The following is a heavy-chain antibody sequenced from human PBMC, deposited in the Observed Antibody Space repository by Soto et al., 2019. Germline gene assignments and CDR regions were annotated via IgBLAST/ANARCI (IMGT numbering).Heavy chain of an antibody. J-gene: IGHJ4*02. CDR3: ARDRAAGGY. CDR1: GFSFSDYE. Sequence: EVQLVESGGGLAQPGGSLRLSCVASGFSFSDYEMNWVRQAPGKGLEWVAYISSGGSTIHYADSVRGRFTVSRDNARNSLYLQMNTLSVEDTALSYCARDRAAGGYWGQGTLVTVSS. D-gene: IGHD6-13*01. CDR2: ISSGGSTI. V-gene: IGHV3-48*03.